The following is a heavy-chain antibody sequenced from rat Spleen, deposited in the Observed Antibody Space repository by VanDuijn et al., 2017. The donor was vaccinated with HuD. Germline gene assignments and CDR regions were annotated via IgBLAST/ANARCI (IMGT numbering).Heavy chain of an antibody. Sequence: EVQLQESGPGLVKPSQSLSLTCSLNGYSISSSYRWNWIRKFPGNKLEWMGYINSAGSTNYNPSLKSRISITRDTSKNQFFLQVNSVTTEDTATYYCARSDYGGYRGYVMDAWGQGASVTVSS. V-gene: IGHV3-3*01. CDR2: INSAGST. CDR3: ARSDYGGYRGYVMDA. CDR1: GYSISSSYR. J-gene: IGHJ4*01. D-gene: IGHD1-11*01.